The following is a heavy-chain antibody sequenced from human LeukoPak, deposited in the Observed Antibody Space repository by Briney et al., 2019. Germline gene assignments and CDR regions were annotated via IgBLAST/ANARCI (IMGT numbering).Heavy chain of an antibody. CDR3: AREGGRQWLVSGALDS. D-gene: IGHD6-19*01. J-gene: IGHJ5*01. V-gene: IGHV4-61*01. Sequence: SETLSLTCTVSDDSVSSSRYYWTWIRQPPGKGLEWIGYIYHGGATYNPSLESRVTLSMDTSKNQYSLKMTSVTAADTAVYYCAREGGRQWLVSGALDSWGQGTLVTVSS. CDR1: DDSVSSSRYY. CDR2: IYHGGA.